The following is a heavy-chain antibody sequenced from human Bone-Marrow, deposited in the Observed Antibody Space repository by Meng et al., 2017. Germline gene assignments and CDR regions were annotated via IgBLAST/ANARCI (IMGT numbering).Heavy chain of an antibody. J-gene: IGHJ4*02. CDR3: ARDPDELLGANFHF. Sequence: GESLKISCAASGFIFSRDWMNWVRQAPGKGLEWVANINQDETKKHYGDSVKGRFTISRDNAKNSVYLQMSSLRAEDTAIYYCARDPDELLGANFHFWGQGILVTFSS. V-gene: IGHV3-7*01. CDR2: INQDETKK. CDR1: GFIFSRDW. D-gene: IGHD1-26*01.